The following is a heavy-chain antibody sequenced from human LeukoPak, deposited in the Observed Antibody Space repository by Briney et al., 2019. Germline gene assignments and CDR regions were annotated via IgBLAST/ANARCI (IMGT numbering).Heavy chain of an antibody. J-gene: IGHJ4*02. Sequence: GGSLRLSCAGSGFIFRNYAMSWVRQAPGMGLEWVSAISGSGVGTNYADSVKGRFTISRDNSKNTLFLQMNSLRAEDTAVYYCAKNGRDDHDKYFFDFWGQGTQVTVSS. CDR1: GFIFRNYA. CDR3: AKNGRDDHDKYFFDF. CDR2: ISGSGVGT. D-gene: IGHD3-9*01. V-gene: IGHV3-23*01.